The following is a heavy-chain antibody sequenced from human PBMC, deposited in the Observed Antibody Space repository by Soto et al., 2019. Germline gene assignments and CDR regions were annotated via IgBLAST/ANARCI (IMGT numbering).Heavy chain of an antibody. Sequence: PVGSLRLSCAASGFTVSSNYMSWVRQAPGKGLEWVSVIYSGGSTYYADSVKGRFTISRDNSKNTLYLQMNSLRAEDTAVYYCARDRGSGSYSGRLDAFDIWGQGTMVTVSS. CDR2: IYSGGST. CDR3: ARDRGSGSYSGRLDAFDI. J-gene: IGHJ3*02. D-gene: IGHD1-26*01. CDR1: GFTVSSNY. V-gene: IGHV3-53*01.